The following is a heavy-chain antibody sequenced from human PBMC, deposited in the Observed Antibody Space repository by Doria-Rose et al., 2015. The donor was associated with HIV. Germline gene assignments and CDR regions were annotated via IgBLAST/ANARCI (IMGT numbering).Heavy chain of an antibody. CDR1: GVSLSSPGMG. CDR3: ARIKSSRWYHKYYFDF. CDR2: IFSDDER. J-gene: IGHJ4*02. D-gene: IGHD6-13*01. Sequence: SGPVLVKPTETLTLTCTVSGVSLSSPGMGVSWIRQPPGQALEWLAHIFSDDERSYKTSLKSRLTISRGTSKSQVVLTMTDMDPVDTATCYCARIKSSRWYHKYYFDFWGQGTLVIVSA. V-gene: IGHV2-26*01.